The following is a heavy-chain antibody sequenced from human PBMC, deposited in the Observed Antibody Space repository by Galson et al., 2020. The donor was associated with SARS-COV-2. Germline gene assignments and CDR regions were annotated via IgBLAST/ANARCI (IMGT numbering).Heavy chain of an antibody. V-gene: IGHV4-30-2*01. CDR1: GTSISSGSYS. D-gene: IGHD4-17*01. CDR2: ISHSGGT. Sequence: SETLSLTCAVSGTSISSGSYSWTWIRQPPGKGLEWIGYISHSGGTYSNPSLKSRVTISGDRSKNQFSLRLSSVTAADTAVYYCARLHYGVYAPEAFDIWGPGTRGTVAS. CDR3: ARLHYGVYAPEAFDI. J-gene: IGHJ3*02.